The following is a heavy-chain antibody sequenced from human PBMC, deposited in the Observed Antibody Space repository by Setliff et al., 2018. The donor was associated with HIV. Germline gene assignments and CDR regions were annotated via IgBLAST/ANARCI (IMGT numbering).Heavy chain of an antibody. D-gene: IGHD3-3*01. Sequence: ASVKVSCKAFGDTVTGHSIHWVRQAPGQRLEWMGWLNTGNGKTKYSQRFQDRVTFTRDTSARTAYMELRSLRSEDSAVYFCARGRDAYTFGVSDYWGPGTLVTVSS. CDR3: ARGRDAYTFGVSDY. V-gene: IGHV1-3*04. J-gene: IGHJ4*02. CDR1: GDTVTGHS. CDR2: LNTGNGKT.